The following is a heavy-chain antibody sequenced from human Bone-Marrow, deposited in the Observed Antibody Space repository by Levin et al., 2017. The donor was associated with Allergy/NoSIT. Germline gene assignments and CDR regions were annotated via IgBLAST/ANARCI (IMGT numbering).Heavy chain of an antibody. CDR3: ARVGRGFGENGYHYYGMDV. CDR2: INPKSGGK. D-gene: IGHD3-10*01. V-gene: IGHV1-2*02. Sequence: MSGGSLRLSCSASGYTFTDYYVHWVRQAPGQGLEWMGWINPKSGGKNYAQNFQGRVTMTTDTSISTAYIEVWGLRPDDTAAYYCARVGRGFGENGYHYYGMDVWGQGTTVTVSS. CDR1: GYTFTDYY. J-gene: IGHJ6*02.